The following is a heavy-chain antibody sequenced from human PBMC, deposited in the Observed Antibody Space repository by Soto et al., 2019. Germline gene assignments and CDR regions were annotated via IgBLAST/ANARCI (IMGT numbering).Heavy chain of an antibody. Sequence: ASVKVSCKASGYTFTSYYMHWVRQAPGQGLEWMGIISPSGGSTSNSQRFQGRVTMTTDTSTSTVYMELSSLRSEDTAVYYCARGTSGSGHDCWGQGTLVTVSS. CDR2: ISPSGGST. CDR1: GYTFTSYY. D-gene: IGHD6-19*01. V-gene: IGHV1-46*01. J-gene: IGHJ4*02. CDR3: ARGTSGSGHDC.